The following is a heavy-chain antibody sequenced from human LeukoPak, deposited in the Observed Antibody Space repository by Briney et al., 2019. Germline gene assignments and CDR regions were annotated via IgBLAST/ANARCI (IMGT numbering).Heavy chain of an antibody. Sequence: ASVKVSCKASGYTFTSYGISWVRQAPGQGLEWMGWISAYNGNTNYAQKLQGRVTMTTDTSTSTAYMELRSLRSDDTAVNYCARVTCSGGSCYVSVRNYYYYGMDVWGQGTTVTVSS. CDR3: ARVTCSGGSCYVSVRNYYYYGMDV. V-gene: IGHV1-18*01. CDR2: ISAYNGNT. J-gene: IGHJ6*02. D-gene: IGHD2-15*01. CDR1: GYTFTSYG.